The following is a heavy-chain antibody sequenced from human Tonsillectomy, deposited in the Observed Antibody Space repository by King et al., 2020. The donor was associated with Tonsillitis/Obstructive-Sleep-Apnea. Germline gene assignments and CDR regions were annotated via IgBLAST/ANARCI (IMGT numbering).Heavy chain of an antibody. CDR2: IYWDDDK. J-gene: IGHJ4*02. CDR1: GFSLSTSGVG. CDR3: AHSTPRRDTAMVSFDY. Sequence: TLKESGPTLVKPTQTLTLTCTFSGFSLSTSGVGVGWIRQPPGKALEWLALIYWDDDKRYSPSLKSRLTITKDTSNNQVVLTMTNMDPVDTATYYCAHSTPRRDTAMVSFDYWGQGTLVTVSS. V-gene: IGHV2-5*02. D-gene: IGHD5-18*01.